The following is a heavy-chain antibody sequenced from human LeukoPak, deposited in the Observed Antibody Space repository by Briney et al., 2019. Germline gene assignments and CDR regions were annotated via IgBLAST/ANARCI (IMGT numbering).Heavy chain of an antibody. V-gene: IGHV4-4*02. D-gene: IGHD2-2*01. J-gene: IGHJ5*02. CDR1: GGSISSSNW. CDR3: ARVSKDIVVVPAATSKNWFDP. Sequence: SGTLSLTCAVSGGSISSSNWWSGVRQPPGKGLEWIGEIYHSGSTNYNPSLKSRVTISVDKSKNQFSLKLSSVTAADTAVYYCARVSKDIVVVPAATSKNWFDPWGQGTLVTVSS. CDR2: IYHSGST.